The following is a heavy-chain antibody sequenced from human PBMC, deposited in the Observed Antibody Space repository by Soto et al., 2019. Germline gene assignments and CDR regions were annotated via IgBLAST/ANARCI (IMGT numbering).Heavy chain of an antibody. Sequence: QVQLVESGGGVVQPGRSLRLSCAASGFTFSSYGMHWVCQAPGTGLEWVAVIWYDGSNKYYADSVKGRFTISRDNSKNTPYLLMNSLRAEDTAVYYCARETGYCSGGSCHTFQYWGQGTLVTVSS. CDR1: GFTFSSYG. CDR2: IWYDGSNK. J-gene: IGHJ1*01. D-gene: IGHD2-15*01. V-gene: IGHV3-33*01. CDR3: ARETGYCSGGSCHTFQY.